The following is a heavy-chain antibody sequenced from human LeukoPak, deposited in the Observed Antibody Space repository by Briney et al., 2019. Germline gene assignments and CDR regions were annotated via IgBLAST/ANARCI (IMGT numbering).Heavy chain of an antibody. CDR2: IRSKAYGGTT. CDR3: AREGYYDFWSGYSYYYYYMDV. J-gene: IGHJ6*03. D-gene: IGHD3-3*01. V-gene: IGHV3-49*04. Sequence: GGSLRLSCTASGFTFGDYAMSWVRQAPGEGLGWVGFIRSKAYGGTTEYAASVKGRFTISRDNAKNSLYLQMNSLRAEDTAVYYCAREGYYDFWSGYSYYYYYMDVWGKGTTVTVSS. CDR1: GFTFGDYA.